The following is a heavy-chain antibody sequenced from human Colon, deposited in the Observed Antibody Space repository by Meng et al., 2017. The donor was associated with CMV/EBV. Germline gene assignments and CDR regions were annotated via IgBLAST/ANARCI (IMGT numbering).Heavy chain of an antibody. CDR3: AREDIVATEYYFDY. CDR1: GFTFDTSW. CDR2: IKQDGSEK. D-gene: IGHD5-12*01. J-gene: IGHJ4*02. V-gene: IGHV3-7*01. Sequence: GGSLRLSCAASGFTFDTSWMNWVRQAPGKGLEWVANIKQDGSEKYYVDSVKGRFTISRDNAKNSLYLQMNSLRAEDTAVYYCAREDIVATEYYFDYWGQGTLVTVSS.